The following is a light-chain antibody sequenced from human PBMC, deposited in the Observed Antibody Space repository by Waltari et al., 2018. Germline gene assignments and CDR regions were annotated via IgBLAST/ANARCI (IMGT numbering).Light chain of an antibody. CDR3: SSYTSISTLV. V-gene: IGLV2-14*01. CDR1: SSDVVGHNY. J-gene: IGLJ3*02. Sequence: QSALTQPASVSGSHGQSITLSCTGTSSDVVGHNYVSWFQQPPGRAPKLMIYDVSKRPSGVSNRFSGSKSGNAASLTISGLQAEDEADYYCSSYTSISTLVFGVGTKVTVL. CDR2: DVS.